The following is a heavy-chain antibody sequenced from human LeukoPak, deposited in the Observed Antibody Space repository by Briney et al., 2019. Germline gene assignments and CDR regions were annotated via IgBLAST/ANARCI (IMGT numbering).Heavy chain of an antibody. CDR1: GGSISSYY. V-gene: IGHV4-59*01. J-gene: IGHJ1*01. CDR2: IYYSGTT. CDR3: AREDYCSGGSCYSGYFQH. D-gene: IGHD2-15*01. Sequence: SETLSLTCTVSGGSISSYYWSWVRQPPGKGLEWIGYIYYSGTTNYNPSLKSRVTISVDTSKNQFSLKLSSVTAADTAVYYCAREDYCSGGSCYSGYFQHWGQGTLVTVSS.